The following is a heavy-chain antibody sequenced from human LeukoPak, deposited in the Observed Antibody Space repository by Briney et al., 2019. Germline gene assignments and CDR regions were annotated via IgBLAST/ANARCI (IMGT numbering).Heavy chain of an antibody. J-gene: IGHJ4*02. D-gene: IGHD2/OR15-2a*01. CDR3: AGHHPRNTVDF. CDR2: TSDIGSI. Sequence: SETLSLTCTVSGGSISSYYWSWIRQPPGKGLEWIAYTSDIGSINYNPSLKSRVTISLETSKNQFSLKLSSVTAADTAVYYCAGHHPRNTVDFWGQGTLVTVSS. CDR1: GGSISSYY. V-gene: IGHV4-59*08.